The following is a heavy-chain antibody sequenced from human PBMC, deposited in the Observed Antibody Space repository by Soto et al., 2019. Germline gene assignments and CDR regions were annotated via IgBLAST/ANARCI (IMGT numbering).Heavy chain of an antibody. D-gene: IGHD6-13*01. CDR3: AREVAADGTFREDVFDI. J-gene: IGHJ3*02. Sequence: QVHLVQSGAEVKKPGSSVKVCCKAPGGTFSNHAINWVRQAPGQGLEWMGRIIPIFTTTNYAQKFQGRVTMTADESTITAYLELSSLKHDDTAVYYCAREVAADGTFREDVFDIWGQGTLVTVSS. CDR1: GGTFSNHA. CDR2: IIPIFTTT. V-gene: IGHV1-69*12.